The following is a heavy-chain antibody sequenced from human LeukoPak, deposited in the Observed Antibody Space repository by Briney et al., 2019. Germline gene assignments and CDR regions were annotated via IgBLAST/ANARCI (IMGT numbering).Heavy chain of an antibody. CDR3: AKDDGRGNNYRN. CDR2: ISFSGGDT. D-gene: IGHD5-18*01. Sequence: PGGSLRLSCAASGFSFSIYAMTWVRQAPGKGLEWVSVISFSGGDTYYADSVKGRFTTSRDNSKNTLFLHMSNLRAEDTAVYYCAKDDGRGNNYRNWGQGTLVTVSS. J-gene: IGHJ4*02. V-gene: IGHV3-23*01. CDR1: GFSFSIYA.